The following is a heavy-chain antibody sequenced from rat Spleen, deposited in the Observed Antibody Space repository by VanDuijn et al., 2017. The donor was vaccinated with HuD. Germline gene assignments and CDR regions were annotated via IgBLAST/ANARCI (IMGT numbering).Heavy chain of an antibody. CDR3: TRVEYRYNSFDY. Sequence: EVQLVESGGGLVQPGRSLTLSCAASGFTFSDYYMTWVRQAPTRGLEWVASISSGGGNTYYRDSVKGRFTVSRDNAKSTLYLQMNSLRSEDTATYYCTRVEYRYNSFDYWGQGVMVTVSS. J-gene: IGHJ2*01. CDR2: ISSGGGNT. D-gene: IGHD1-5*01. CDR1: GFTFSDYY. V-gene: IGHV5-25*01.